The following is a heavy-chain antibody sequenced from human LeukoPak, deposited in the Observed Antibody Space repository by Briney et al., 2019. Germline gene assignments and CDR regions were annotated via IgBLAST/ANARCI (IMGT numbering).Heavy chain of an antibody. CDR2: IWYDGSNK. Sequence: GGSLRLSCAASGFTFSSYGMHWVRQAPGKGLECVAVIWYDGSNKYYTDSVKGRFTISRDNSKNTLYLQMNSLRAEDTAMYYCARASLRSSGSHNFDYWGQGALVTVSS. V-gene: IGHV3-33*01. D-gene: IGHD3-22*01. J-gene: IGHJ4*02. CDR1: GFTFSSYG. CDR3: ARASLRSSGSHNFDY.